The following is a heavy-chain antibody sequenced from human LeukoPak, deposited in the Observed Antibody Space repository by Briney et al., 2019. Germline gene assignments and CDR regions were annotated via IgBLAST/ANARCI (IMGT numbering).Heavy chain of an antibody. CDR2: ISAYSGNT. CDR3: ARATNFYYYYGMDV. CDR1: GYTFTNYG. D-gene: IGHD1-26*01. Sequence: GASVKVSCKASGYTFTNYGISWVRQAPGQGLEWMGWISAYSGNTNYAQNLQGRVTMTTDTSTSTAYMELSSQRSEDTAVYYCARATNFYYYYGMDVWGQGTTVTVSS. J-gene: IGHJ6*02. V-gene: IGHV1-18*01.